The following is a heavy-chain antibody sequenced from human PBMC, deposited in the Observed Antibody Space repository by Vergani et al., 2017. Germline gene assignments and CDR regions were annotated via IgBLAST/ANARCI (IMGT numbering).Heavy chain of an antibody. CDR1: GFIFSNYG. J-gene: IGHJ4*02. V-gene: IGHV3-30*18. D-gene: IGHD3-22*01. Sequence: VQVVETGGGLVQPGRSLRLSCAASGFIFSNYGMHWVRQAPGKGLEWVAVISYDGSNKYYADSVKGRFTISRDNSKNTLYLQMNNLRAEDTAVYYCAKDNVPGYYDSSGYCDYWGQGTLVTVSS. CDR3: AKDNVPGYYDSSGYCDY. CDR2: ISYDGSNK.